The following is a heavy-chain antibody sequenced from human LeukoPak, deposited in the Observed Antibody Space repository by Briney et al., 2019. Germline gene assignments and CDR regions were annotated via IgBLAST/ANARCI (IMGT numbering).Heavy chain of an antibody. CDR1: GFTFSDYY. Sequence: KPGGSLRLSCAASGFTFSDYYMSWIRQAPGKGLEWVSYISNSYYYTNYADSVKGRLSISRDNAKNSLYLQMNSLRDEDTAVYYCARDAAAGTYWYFDLWGRGTLVTVSS. CDR2: ISNSYYYT. J-gene: IGHJ2*01. V-gene: IGHV3-11*06. D-gene: IGHD6-13*01. CDR3: ARDAAAGTYWYFDL.